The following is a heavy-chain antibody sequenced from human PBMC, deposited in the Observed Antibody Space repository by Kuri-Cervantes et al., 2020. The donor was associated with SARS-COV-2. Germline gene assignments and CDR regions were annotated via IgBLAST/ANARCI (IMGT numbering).Heavy chain of an antibody. CDR2: INPDGSYT. J-gene: IGHJ6*02. Sequence: GKSLNTSCAASGFTFSGHWIHWVRQAPGKGLVWVSRINPDGSYTNNADSVKGRFTLSRDNAKNMRFLQMNSLRAEDTAVYYCARALAARPVNDYYGMDVWGQGTTVTVSS. V-gene: IGHV3-74*01. D-gene: IGHD6-6*01. CDR1: GFTFSGHW. CDR3: ARALAARPVNDYYGMDV.